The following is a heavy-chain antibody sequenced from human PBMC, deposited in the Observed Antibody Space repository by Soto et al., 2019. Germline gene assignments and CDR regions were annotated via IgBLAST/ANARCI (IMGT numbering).Heavy chain of an antibody. J-gene: IGHJ6*03. D-gene: IGHD2-21*01. CDR1: GGSISSGGYY. CDR3: ARSPPAWGGDCYIYYYYYMDV. Sequence: SETLSLTCTVSGGSISSGGYYWSWIRQHPGKGLEWIGYIYYSGSTYYNPSLKSRVTISVDTSKNQFSLKLSSVTAADTAVYYCARSPPAWGGDCYIYYYYYMDVWGKGTTVTVSS. CDR2: IYYSGST. V-gene: IGHV4-31*03.